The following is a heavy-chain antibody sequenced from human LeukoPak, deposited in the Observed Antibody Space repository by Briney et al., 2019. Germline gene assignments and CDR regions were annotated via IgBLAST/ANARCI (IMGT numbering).Heavy chain of an antibody. D-gene: IGHD6-6*01. V-gene: IGHV1-69*04. CDR2: IIPILGIA. Sequence: ASVKVSCKASGGTFSSYAISWVRQAPGQGLEWMGRIIPILGIANYAQKFQGRVTITADKSTSTAYMELSSLRSEDTAVYHCARVGIAAPNWFDPWGQGTLVTVSS. CDR3: ARVGIAAPNWFDP. CDR1: GGTFSSYA. J-gene: IGHJ5*02.